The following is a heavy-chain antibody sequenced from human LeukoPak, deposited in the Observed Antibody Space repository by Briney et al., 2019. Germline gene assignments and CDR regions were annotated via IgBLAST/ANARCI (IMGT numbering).Heavy chain of an antibody. V-gene: IGHV3-21*04. CDR1: GFTFSTYN. J-gene: IGHJ6*02. CDR2: ISSSSTYI. CDR3: AKVVVVVAADPMDV. D-gene: IGHD2-15*01. Sequence: GGSLRLSCAASGFTFSTYNMNWVRQAPGKGLEWVSSISSSSTYIYYTDSVKGRFTISRDNSKNTLYLQMNSLRAEDTAVYYCAKVVVVVAADPMDVWGQGTTVTVSS.